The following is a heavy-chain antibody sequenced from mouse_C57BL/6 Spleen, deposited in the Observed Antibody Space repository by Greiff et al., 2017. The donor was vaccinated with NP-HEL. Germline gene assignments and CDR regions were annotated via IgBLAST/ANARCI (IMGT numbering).Heavy chain of an antibody. CDR3: TREEITTVVVPFDY. Sequence: QVQLQQSGAELVRPGASVTLSCKASGYTFTDYEMHWVKQTPVHGLEWIGAIDPETGGTAYNQKFKGKAILTADNSSSTAYMELRSLTSEDSAVYYCTREEITTVVVPFDYWGQGTTLTVSS. V-gene: IGHV1-15*01. CDR1: GYTFTDYE. J-gene: IGHJ2*01. CDR2: IDPETGGT. D-gene: IGHD1-1*01.